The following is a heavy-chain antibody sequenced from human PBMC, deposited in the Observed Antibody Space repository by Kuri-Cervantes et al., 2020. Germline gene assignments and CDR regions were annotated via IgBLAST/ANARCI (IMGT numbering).Heavy chain of an antibody. CDR2: ISTGGTKA. CDR1: GFTFTSYG. D-gene: IGHD3-3*01. J-gene: IGHJ4*02. V-gene: IGHV3-30*05. CDR3: VRDPATIFDVLNYHLDY. Sequence: GESLKISCAASGFTFTSYGIHWVRQAPGKGPEWLAVISTGGTKAYHADSVKGRFTISRDNSKNTLSLQMDSLRVEDTAVYYCVRDPATIFDVLNYHLDYWGQGTLVTVSS.